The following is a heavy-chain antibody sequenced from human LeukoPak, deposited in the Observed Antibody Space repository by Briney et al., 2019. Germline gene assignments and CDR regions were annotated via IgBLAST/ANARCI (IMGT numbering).Heavy chain of an antibody. CDR1: GLTFSNYT. J-gene: IGHJ6*03. Sequence: GSLRLSFATSGLTFSNYTMNWVRQAPGKGLEGVSSISSGGRYMYYADSVKGRFTISRDNAKNSLYLQMNSLRAEDTAVYYCARLGGDIVATIRAYYYYYMDVWGKGTTVTVSS. V-gene: IGHV3-21*01. CDR2: ISSGGRYM. D-gene: IGHD5-12*01. CDR3: ARLGGDIVATIRAYYYYYMDV.